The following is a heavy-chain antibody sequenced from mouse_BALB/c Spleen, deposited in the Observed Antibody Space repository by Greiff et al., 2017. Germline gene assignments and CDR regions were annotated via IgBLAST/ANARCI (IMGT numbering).Heavy chain of an antibody. CDR2: INPSTGYT. V-gene: IGHV1-7*01. Sequence: QVQLKQSGAELAKPGASVKMSCKASGYTFTSYWMHWVKQRPGQGLEWIGYINPSTGYTEYNQKFKDKATLTADKSSTTAYMQLSSLTSEDSAVYYCARGGNYFGYWGQGATRTVTS. CDR3: ARGGNYFGY. J-gene: IGHJ2*01. CDR1: GYTFTSYW. D-gene: IGHD1-1*01.